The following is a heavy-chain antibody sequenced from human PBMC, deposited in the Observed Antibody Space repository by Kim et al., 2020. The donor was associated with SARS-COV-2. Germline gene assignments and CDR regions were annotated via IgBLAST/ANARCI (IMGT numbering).Heavy chain of an antibody. V-gene: IGHV4-59*01. D-gene: IGHD1-26*01. CDR2: IYHSGTT. J-gene: IGHJ4*02. CDR3: ARLRYSGTSHFDS. Sequence: SETLSLTCTVFGDSIRTNHWSWVRQSPGRGLDWLGHIYHSGTTKYNPSLKSRVTISVDTPKSQFSLRLTFVTAADTAVYFCARLRYSGTSHFDSWGQGALVTVSS. CDR1: GDSIRTNH.